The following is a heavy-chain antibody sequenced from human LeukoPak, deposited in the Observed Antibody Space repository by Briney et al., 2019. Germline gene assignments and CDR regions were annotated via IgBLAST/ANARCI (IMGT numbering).Heavy chain of an antibody. CDR3: ARDRGGGDGAFDI. J-gene: IGHJ3*02. V-gene: IGHV1-2*04. CDR1: GYTFTGYY. Sequence: ASVKVSCKASGYTFTGYYMHWVRQAPGQGLEWMGWINPNSGGTNYAQKFQGWVTMTRDTSISTAYMELSRLRSDDTAVYYCARDRGGGDGAFDIWGQGTMVTVSS. D-gene: IGHD3-16*01. CDR2: INPNSGGT.